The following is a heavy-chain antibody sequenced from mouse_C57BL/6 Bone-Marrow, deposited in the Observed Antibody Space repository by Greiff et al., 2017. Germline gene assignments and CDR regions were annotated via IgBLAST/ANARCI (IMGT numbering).Heavy chain of an antibody. V-gene: IGHV1-69*01. Sequence: QVQLQQPGAELVMPGASVKLSCKASGYTFPSYWMHWVKQRPGQGLEWIGEIDPSDSYTNYNQKFKGKSTLTVDKSSSTAYMQLSSLTSEDSAVYYCAREGDYGSSYDFDYWGQGTTLTVSS. CDR3: AREGDYGSSYDFDY. CDR1: GYTFPSYW. J-gene: IGHJ2*01. CDR2: IDPSDSYT. D-gene: IGHD1-1*01.